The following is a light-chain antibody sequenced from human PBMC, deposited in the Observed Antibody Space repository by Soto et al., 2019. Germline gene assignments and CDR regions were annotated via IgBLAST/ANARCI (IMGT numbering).Light chain of an antibody. CDR2: AAS. CDR1: QAIRSD. Sequence: AIQMTQSPSSLSASVVDRVTITCRASQAIRSDLAWYQQKPGMAPKFLIFAASILQRGVPARFSGSGSGTDFTLTISSLQPEDFATYYCLQLYNYPRTFGQGTKV. J-gene: IGKJ1*01. CDR3: LQLYNYPRT. V-gene: IGKV1-6*01.